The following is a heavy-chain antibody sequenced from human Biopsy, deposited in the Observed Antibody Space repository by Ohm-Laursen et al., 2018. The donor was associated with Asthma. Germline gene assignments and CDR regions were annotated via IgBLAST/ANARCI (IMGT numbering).Heavy chain of an antibody. J-gene: IGHJ6*02. V-gene: IGHV1-18*04. CDR1: GYTFTSYG. CDR3: ARAEALIVGATMGY. D-gene: IGHD1-26*01. CDR2: ISAYNGNT. Sequence: SVKVSCKASGYTFTSYGISWVRQAPGQGLEWMGWISAYNGNTNYAQKLQGRVTMTRDTSTSTVYMELSGLRSEDTAVYYCARAEALIVGATMGYWGQGTTVTVSS.